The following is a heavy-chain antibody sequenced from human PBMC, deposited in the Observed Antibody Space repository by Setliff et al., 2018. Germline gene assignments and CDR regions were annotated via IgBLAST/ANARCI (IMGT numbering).Heavy chain of an antibody. CDR3: IRDTSGRDAFDI. Sequence: GGSLRLSCAASGFTFSSYAMTWVRQAPGKGLEWVSGISGYGSRTYYADSVKGRSTISRDNSQNTMYLQVNSLRAEDTAVYYCIRDTSGRDAFDIWGQGTMVTVSS. V-gene: IGHV3-23*01. CDR2: ISGYGSRT. CDR1: GFTFSSYA. D-gene: IGHD6-19*01. J-gene: IGHJ3*02.